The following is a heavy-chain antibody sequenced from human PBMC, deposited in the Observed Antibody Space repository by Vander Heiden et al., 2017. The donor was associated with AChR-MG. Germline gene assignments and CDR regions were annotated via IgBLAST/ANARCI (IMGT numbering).Heavy chain of an antibody. V-gene: IGHV4-34*01. J-gene: IGHJ4*02. D-gene: IGHD3-22*01. CDR2: INHSGST. CDR1: GGSFSGYY. CDR3: ARSYRNYYDSSGYRLPFDY. Sequence: QVQLQQWVAGLLKPSETLPLTCAVYGGSFSGYYWSWIRQPPGKGLEWIGEINHSGSTNYNPSLKSRVTISVDTSKNQFSLKLSSVTAADTAVYYCARSYRNYYDSSGYRLPFDYWGQGTLVTVSS.